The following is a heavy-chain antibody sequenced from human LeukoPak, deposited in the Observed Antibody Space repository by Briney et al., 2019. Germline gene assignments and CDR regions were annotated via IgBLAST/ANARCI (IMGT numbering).Heavy chain of an antibody. CDR3: TRVGMYSSGWHSDY. Sequence: GGSLRLSCTASGFTFGDYAMSWVRQAPGKGLEWVGFIRSKAYGGTTEYAASVEGRFTISRDDSKSIAYLQMNSLKTEDTAVYYCTRVGMYSSGWHSDYWGQGTLVTVSS. J-gene: IGHJ4*02. CDR2: IRSKAYGGTT. V-gene: IGHV3-49*04. D-gene: IGHD6-19*01. CDR1: GFTFGDYA.